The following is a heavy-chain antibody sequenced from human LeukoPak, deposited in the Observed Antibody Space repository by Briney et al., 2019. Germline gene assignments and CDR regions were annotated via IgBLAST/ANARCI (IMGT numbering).Heavy chain of an antibody. CDR1: GFTFSSYA. Sequence: GGSLRLSCAASGFTFSSYAMSWVRQAPGKGLEWVSAISGSGGSTYYADSVKGRFTISRDNSKNTLYLQMNSLRAEDTAVYYCARGPFYDSSGYFDYWGQGTLVTVSS. D-gene: IGHD3-22*01. V-gene: IGHV3-23*01. J-gene: IGHJ4*02. CDR3: ARGPFYDSSGYFDY. CDR2: ISGSGGST.